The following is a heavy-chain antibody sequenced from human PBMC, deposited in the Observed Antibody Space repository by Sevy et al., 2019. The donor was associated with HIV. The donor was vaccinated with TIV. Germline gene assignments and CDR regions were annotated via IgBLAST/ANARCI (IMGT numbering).Heavy chain of an antibody. CDR2: ISNSGTII. D-gene: IGHD4-4*01. J-gene: IGHJ4*02. Sequence: GGSLRLSCAASGFTFSSYEMNWVRHAPGKGLEWVSYISNSGTIISYSDSVRGRFTISRDNARNSVYLQMNSLRAEDTAVYYCARDLPPSATTLAHFDYWGQGTLVTVSS. CDR1: GFTFSSYE. CDR3: ARDLPPSATTLAHFDY. V-gene: IGHV3-48*03.